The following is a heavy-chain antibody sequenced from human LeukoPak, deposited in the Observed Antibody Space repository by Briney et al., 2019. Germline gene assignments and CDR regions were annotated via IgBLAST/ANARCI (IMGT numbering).Heavy chain of an antibody. V-gene: IGHV4-4*09. Sequence: SETLSLTCTVSGGSISSYYWSWIRQPPGKGLEWIGYIYTSGSTNYNPSLKSRVTISVDTSKNQFSLKLRFVTAADTAVYYCARQGPDAFDIWGQGTMVTVSS. CDR2: IYTSGST. CDR3: ARQGPDAFDI. J-gene: IGHJ3*02. CDR1: GGSISSYY.